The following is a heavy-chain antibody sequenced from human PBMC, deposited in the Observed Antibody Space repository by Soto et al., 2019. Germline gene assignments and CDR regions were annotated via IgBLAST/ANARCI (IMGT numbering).Heavy chain of an antibody. V-gene: IGHV4-39*01. D-gene: IGHD3-22*01. Sequence: SATLSLTCPSPCSSFPSRSYYWVWIRHPAGPGPEWIGNIYYTGSTYYNPPLKSRVTISVDTSKTQFSLKLSSGTAADTAVYYCMFGSGWKDFDYWGQGTLATVSS. CDR1: CSSFPSRSYY. CDR3: MFGSGWKDFDY. CDR2: IYYTGST. J-gene: IGHJ4*02.